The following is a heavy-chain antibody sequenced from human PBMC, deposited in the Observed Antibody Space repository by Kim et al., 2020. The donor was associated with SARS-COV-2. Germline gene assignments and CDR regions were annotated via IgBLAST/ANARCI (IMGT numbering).Heavy chain of an antibody. D-gene: IGHD4-17*01. Sequence: SVKVSCKASGFTFTSSAVQWVRQARGQRLEWIGWIVVGSGNTNYAQEFQERVTITRDMSTSTAYMELSSLRSEDTAVYYCAAVADYLPWDGMDVWGQGTTVTVSS. CDR1: GFTFTSSA. CDR2: IVVGSGNT. V-gene: IGHV1-58*01. CDR3: AAVADYLPWDGMDV. J-gene: IGHJ6*02.